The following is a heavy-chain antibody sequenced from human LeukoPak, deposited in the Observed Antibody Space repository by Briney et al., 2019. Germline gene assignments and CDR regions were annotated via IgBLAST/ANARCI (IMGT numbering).Heavy chain of an antibody. Sequence: ASVKVSCKASGYTFTSYYMHWVRQAPGQGLEWMGWINPNSGGTNYAQKFQGRVTMTRDTSISTAYMELSRLRSDDTAVYYCARRRGYSSGWDIWGQGTMVTVSS. CDR3: ARRRGYSSGWDI. CDR1: GYTFTSYY. V-gene: IGHV1-2*02. CDR2: INPNSGGT. D-gene: IGHD6-19*01. J-gene: IGHJ3*02.